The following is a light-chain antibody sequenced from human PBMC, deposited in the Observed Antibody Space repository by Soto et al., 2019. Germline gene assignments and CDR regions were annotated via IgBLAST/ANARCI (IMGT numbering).Light chain of an antibody. CDR3: MQGLQGPPT. Sequence: DIVMTQSPLSLPVTPGEPASISCRSSQSLLHSNGYNYLDWYLQKPGQSPQLLIYWGSNRASGDPDRFSGSGSGTDFTLKINRVEAEDVGVYFCMQGLQGPPTFGQGTKVEIK. V-gene: IGKV2-28*01. CDR2: WGS. CDR1: QSLLHSNGYNY. J-gene: IGKJ1*01.